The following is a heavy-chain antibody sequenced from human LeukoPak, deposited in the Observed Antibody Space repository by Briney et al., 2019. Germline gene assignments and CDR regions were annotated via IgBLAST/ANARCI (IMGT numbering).Heavy chain of an antibody. CDR1: GGTFSSYA. D-gene: IGHD4-17*01. V-gene: IGHV1-69*05. Sequence: GASVKVSCKASGGTFSSYAISWVRQAPGQGLEWMGGIIPIFGTANYAQKSQGRVTITTDESTSTAYMELSSLRSEDTAVYYSALPGGRSVTTTPLGFDYWGQGTLVTVSS. J-gene: IGHJ4*02. CDR3: ALPGGRSVTTTPLGFDY. CDR2: IIPIFGTA.